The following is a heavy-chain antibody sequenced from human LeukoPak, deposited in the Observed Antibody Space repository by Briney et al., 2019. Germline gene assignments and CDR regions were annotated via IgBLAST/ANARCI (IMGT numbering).Heavy chain of an antibody. J-gene: IGHJ4*02. Sequence: ASVKVSCKASGYTFTGYHMHWVRQAPGQGLEWMGRINPNSGGTNYAQKFQGRVTITTDESTSTAYMELSSLRSEDTAVYYCARDLGIVVALPLDYWGQGTLVTVSS. CDR1: GYTFTGYH. CDR3: ARDLGIVVALPLDY. D-gene: IGHD3-22*01. V-gene: IGHV1-2*06. CDR2: INPNSGGT.